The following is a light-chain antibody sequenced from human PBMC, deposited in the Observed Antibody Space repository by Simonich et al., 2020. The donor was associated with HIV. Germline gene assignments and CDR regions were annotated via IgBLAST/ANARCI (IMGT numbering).Light chain of an antibody. V-gene: IGKV4-1*01. J-gene: IGKJ2*01. Sequence: DIVMTQSPDSLAVSLGERATINCKSSQSVLYSSNNKNYLVWYQPKPGQPPKLLIYGASTRESGVPDRFSGSGSGTDFTLTISSLQAEDVAVYYCQQYYSTPPYTFGQGTKLEIK. CDR3: QQYYSTPPYT. CDR1: QSVLYSSNNKNY. CDR2: GAS.